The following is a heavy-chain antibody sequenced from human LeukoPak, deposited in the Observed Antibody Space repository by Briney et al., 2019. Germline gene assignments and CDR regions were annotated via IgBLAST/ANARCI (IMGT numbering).Heavy chain of an antibody. CDR1: GFTFSSYE. CDR3: AELGITMIGGV. Sequence: GGSLRLSCAASGFTFSSYEMNWVRQAPGKGLEWVSYISSSGSTIYYADSVKGRFTISRDNAKNSLHLQMNSLRAEDTAVYHCAELGITMIGGVWGKGTTVTISS. CDR2: ISSSGSTI. D-gene: IGHD3-10*02. V-gene: IGHV3-48*03. J-gene: IGHJ6*04.